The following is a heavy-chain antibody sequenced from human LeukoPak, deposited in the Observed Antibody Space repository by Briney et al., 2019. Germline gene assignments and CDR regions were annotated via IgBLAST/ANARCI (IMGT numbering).Heavy chain of an antibody. Sequence: GGSLRLSCSASGFSFRTYAMHWARQAPGKGLEYLSAINDNGVTTYYADSVKGRFIISRDNSKNTLYLQMSSLRAEYTAVYYCVKDVVYYYHRGGYPHWGQGTLVTVSS. D-gene: IGHD3-22*01. CDR1: GFSFRTYA. CDR2: INDNGVTT. J-gene: IGHJ1*01. V-gene: IGHV3-64D*06. CDR3: VKDVVYYYHRGGYPH.